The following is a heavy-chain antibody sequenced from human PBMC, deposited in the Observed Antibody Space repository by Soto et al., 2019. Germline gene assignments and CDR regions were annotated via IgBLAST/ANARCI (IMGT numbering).Heavy chain of an antibody. J-gene: IGHJ4*02. CDR2: IIPILGIA. D-gene: IGHD3-10*01. Sequence: QVQLVQSGAEVKKPGSSVKVSCKASGGTFSSYTISWVRQAPGQGLEWMGRIIPILGIANYAQKFQGRVTSTAYKSSSKDYNELSSLTSEDTGVYYCGGIMRARWLQSETGREIDCWGQGTLVTVSS. CDR3: GGIMRARWLQSETGREIDC. V-gene: IGHV1-69*02. CDR1: GGTFSSYT.